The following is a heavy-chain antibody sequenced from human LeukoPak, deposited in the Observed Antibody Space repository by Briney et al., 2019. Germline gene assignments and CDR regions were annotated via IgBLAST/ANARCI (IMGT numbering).Heavy chain of an antibody. CDR1: GFSFDFSGYA. V-gene: IGHV3-23*01. D-gene: IGHD2-2*01. J-gene: IGHJ4*02. CDR3: AKDGPQYCTSTNCLGGY. CDR2: INGIGTSL. Sequence: GGSLRLSCAASGFSFDFSGYAMSWVRQAPGKGLEWVSGINGIGTSLYYADSVKGRFTISRDNSKNTLYLQMNSLRAEDTAVYYCAKDGPQYCTSTNCLGGYWGQGTLVTVSS.